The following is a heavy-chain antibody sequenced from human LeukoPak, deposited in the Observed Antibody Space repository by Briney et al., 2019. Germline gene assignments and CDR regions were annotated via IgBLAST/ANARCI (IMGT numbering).Heavy chain of an antibody. CDR1: GFTFSSYS. Sequence: GGSLRLSCAASGFTFSSYSMNWVRQAPGKGLEWVSCISSTSSYIYYADSVKGRFTISRDNTKNSLYLRMNSLRAEDTAVYYCARDRRGYSYGLDYWRQGTLITVPS. CDR2: ISSTSSYI. J-gene: IGHJ4*02. CDR3: ARDRRGYSYGLDY. D-gene: IGHD5-18*01. V-gene: IGHV3-21*01.